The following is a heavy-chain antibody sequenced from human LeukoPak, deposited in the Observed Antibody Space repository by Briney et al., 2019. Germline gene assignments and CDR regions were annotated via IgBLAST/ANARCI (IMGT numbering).Heavy chain of an antibody. J-gene: IGHJ3*02. CDR3: ARDCSGGSCYGAFDI. Sequence: TSETLSLTCTVSGASIRSGDYYWSWIRQPPGKGLEWIGYIYDSGSTYYNPSLKSRITISVDTSENRFSLKLSSVTATDTAVYYCARDCSGGSCYGAFDIWGQGTMVTVSS. D-gene: IGHD2-15*01. V-gene: IGHV4-30-4*01. CDR1: GASIRSGDYY. CDR2: IYDSGST.